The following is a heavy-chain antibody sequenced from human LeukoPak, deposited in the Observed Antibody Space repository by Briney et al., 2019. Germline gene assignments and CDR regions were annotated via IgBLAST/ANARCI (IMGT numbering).Heavy chain of an antibody. CDR1: GFTFSSYG. Sequence: GGSLRLSCAASGFTFSSYGMHWVRQAPGKGLEWVAFIRYDGSNKYYADSVKGRFTISRDNSKNTLYLQMNSLRAEDTAVYYCAKDQGITIFGVVIDYFDYWGQGTLVTVFS. V-gene: IGHV3-30*02. J-gene: IGHJ4*02. D-gene: IGHD3-3*01. CDR2: IRYDGSNK. CDR3: AKDQGITIFGVVIDYFDY.